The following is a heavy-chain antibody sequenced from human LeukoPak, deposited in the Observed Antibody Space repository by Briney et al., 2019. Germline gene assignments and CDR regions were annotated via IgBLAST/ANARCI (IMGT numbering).Heavy chain of an antibody. J-gene: IGHJ1*01. V-gene: IGHV3-23*01. D-gene: IGHD6-19*01. CDR3: AKVSGIAVAGTFLH. Sequence: SGGSLRLSCAASGFTFSSYAMSWVRQAPGKGLEWVSAISGSGGSTYYADSVKGRFTISRDNSKNTLYLQMNSLRAEDTAVYYCAKVSGIAVAGTFLHWGQGTLVTVSS. CDR1: GFTFSSYA. CDR2: ISGSGGST.